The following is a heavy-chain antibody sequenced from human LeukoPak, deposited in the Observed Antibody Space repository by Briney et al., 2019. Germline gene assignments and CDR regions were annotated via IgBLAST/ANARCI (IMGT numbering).Heavy chain of an antibody. V-gene: IGHV4-30-4*08. CDR3: ARIITTFGVTLYYYMDV. D-gene: IGHD3-3*01. CDR1: GGSISSGDYY. Sequence: PSETLSLTCTVSGGSISSGDYYWSWIRQPPGKGLEWIGYIYYSGSTNYNPSLKSRVTISVDTSKNQFSLKLSSVTAADTAVYYCARIITTFGVTLYYYMDVWGKGTTVTVSS. CDR2: IYYSGST. J-gene: IGHJ6*03.